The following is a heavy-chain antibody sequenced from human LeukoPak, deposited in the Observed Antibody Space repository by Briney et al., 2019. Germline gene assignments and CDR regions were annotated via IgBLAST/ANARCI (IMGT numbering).Heavy chain of an antibody. CDR2: INPNSGGT. J-gene: IGHJ4*02. D-gene: IGHD3-10*01. CDR3: ARREGLLWFGELLFGY. Sequence: ASVKLSCKASGYTFTGYYMHWVRQAPGQGLEWMGRINPNSGGTNYAQKFQGRVTMTRDTSISTAYMELSRLRSDDTAVYYCARREGLLWFGELLFGYWGQGTLVTVSS. V-gene: IGHV1-2*06. CDR1: GYTFTGYY.